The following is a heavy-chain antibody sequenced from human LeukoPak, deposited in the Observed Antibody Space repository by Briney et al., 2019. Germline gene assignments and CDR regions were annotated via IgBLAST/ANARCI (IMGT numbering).Heavy chain of an antibody. CDR3: ARATYYYDSSGYYYYYYYMDV. J-gene: IGHJ6*03. CDR1: GFTFSSYE. V-gene: IGHV3-48*03. Sequence: GGSLRLSCAASGFTFSSYEMNWVRQAPGKGLEWVSYISSSSSTIYYADSVKGRFTISRDNAKNSLYLQMNSLRAEDTAVYYCARATYYYDSSGYYYYYYYMDVWGKGTTVTVSS. D-gene: IGHD3-22*01. CDR2: ISSSSSTI.